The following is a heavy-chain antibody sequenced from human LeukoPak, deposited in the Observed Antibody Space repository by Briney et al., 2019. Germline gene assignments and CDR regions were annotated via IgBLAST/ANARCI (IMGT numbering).Heavy chain of an antibody. CDR1: GGSISSSSYY. V-gene: IGHV4-39*01. Sequence: PSETLSLTCTVSGGSISSSSYYWGWIRQPPGKGLEWIGIIYYSGSTYYNPSLKSRLTISVDTPKSQFSLKLSSVTATDTAVYYCARRGYCSSTSCYEYWFDPWGQGTLVTVSS. CDR3: ARRGYCSSTSCYEYWFDP. D-gene: IGHD2-2*01. J-gene: IGHJ5*02. CDR2: IYYSGST.